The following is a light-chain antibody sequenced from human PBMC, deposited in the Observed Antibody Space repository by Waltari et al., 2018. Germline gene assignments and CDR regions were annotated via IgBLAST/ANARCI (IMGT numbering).Light chain of an antibody. CDR3: ETWDSDTWV. V-gene: IGLV4-60*03. CDR1: GGHRNYI. J-gene: IGLJ3*02. CDR2: IEVSGNF. Sequence: QPVLTQSSSASASLGSSVKLTCTLSGGHRNYIIAWHQQQPGKAPRELMKIEVSGNFKKGSGVPDRFSGSSSGADRHLTISSLHSEDEADYFCETWDSDTWVFGGGTTVTV.